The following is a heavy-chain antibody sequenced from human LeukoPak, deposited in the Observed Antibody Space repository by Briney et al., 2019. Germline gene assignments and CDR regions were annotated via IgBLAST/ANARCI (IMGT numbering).Heavy chain of an antibody. CDR1: GFTVSRNC. Sequence: GGSLRLSCAASGFTVSRNCMTWVRQAPGKGLEWVSLIYSGGNTYYADSVKGRFTNSRDNSKNTLYLQMNSLRAEDTALYYCASRPHSDYAVFDYWGQGTLVTVSS. V-gene: IGHV3-53*01. D-gene: IGHD4-11*01. J-gene: IGHJ4*02. CDR3: ASRPHSDYAVFDY. CDR2: IYSGGNT.